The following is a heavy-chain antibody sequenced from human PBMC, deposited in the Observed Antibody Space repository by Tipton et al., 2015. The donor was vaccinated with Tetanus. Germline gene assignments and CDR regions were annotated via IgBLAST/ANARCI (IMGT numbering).Heavy chain of an antibody. CDR1: GFTFSNSW. Sequence: SLRLSCAASGFTFSNSWMTWVRQAPGKWLEWVALIWYDGSNPKYADSVRGRLTISRDNSKSTLFLQMNSLRVEDTAVYYCARRTNSGHVYNPLDLWGQGTTVTVSS. CDR2: IWYDGSNP. D-gene: IGHD1-26*01. V-gene: IGHV3-33*08. CDR3: ARRTNSGHVYNPLDL. J-gene: IGHJ6*02.